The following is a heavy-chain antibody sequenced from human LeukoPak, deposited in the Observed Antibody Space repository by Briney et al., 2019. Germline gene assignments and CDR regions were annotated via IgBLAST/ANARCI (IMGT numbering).Heavy chain of an antibody. CDR2: IRADGATT. J-gene: IGHJ4*02. D-gene: IGHD1-26*01. V-gene: IGHV3-43*02. Sequence: GGPLRLSCAASGFTFGDYDMHWVRQAPGKGLEWVSLIRADGATTRYTDSVKGRFTIPRDNSKDSLYLQMNSLRTEDTALYYCARDNTGSYEYWSQGTLVTVSP. CDR1: GFTFGDYD. CDR3: ARDNTGSYEY.